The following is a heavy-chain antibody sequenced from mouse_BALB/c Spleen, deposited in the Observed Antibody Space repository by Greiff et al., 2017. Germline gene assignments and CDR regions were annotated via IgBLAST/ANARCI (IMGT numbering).Heavy chain of an antibody. J-gene: IGHJ1*01. CDR2: IYPGNGDT. Sequence: QPGAELVKPGASVKMSCTASGYTFTSYNMHWVKQTPGQGLEWIGAIYPGNGDTSYNQKFKGKATLTADKSSSTAYMQLSSLTSEDSAVYYCARTTATRYFDVWGAGTTVTVSS. CDR3: ARTTATRYFDV. CDR1: GYTFTSYN. V-gene: IGHV1-12*01. D-gene: IGHD1-2*01.